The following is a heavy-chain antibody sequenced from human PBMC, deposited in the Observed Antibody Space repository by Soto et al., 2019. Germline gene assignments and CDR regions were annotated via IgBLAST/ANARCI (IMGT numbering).Heavy chain of an antibody. Sequence: TSETLSLTCTVSGGSISSSSFHWGWIRQPPGKGLEWIGSIYYSGSTNYNPSLKSRVTISVDTSKNQFSLKLSSVTAADTAVYYCARSHYDILTGYYGYFDYWGQGTLVTSPQ. CDR2: IYYSGST. CDR3: ARSHYDILTGYYGYFDY. CDR1: GGSISSSSFH. D-gene: IGHD3-9*01. V-gene: IGHV4-39*07. J-gene: IGHJ4*02.